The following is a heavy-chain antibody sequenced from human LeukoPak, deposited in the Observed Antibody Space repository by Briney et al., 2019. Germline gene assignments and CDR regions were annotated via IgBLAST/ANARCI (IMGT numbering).Heavy chain of an antibody. D-gene: IGHD6-13*01. CDR3: AASYSSSCDY. J-gene: IGHJ4*02. Sequence: PSETLSLTCAVYGGSFSGYYWSWIRQPPGKGLEWIGEINHSGSTNYNPSLKSRVTISVDTSKNQFSLKLSSVTAADTAVYYCAASYSSSCDYWGQGTLVTVSS. CDR2: INHSGST. V-gene: IGHV4-34*01. CDR1: GGSFSGYY.